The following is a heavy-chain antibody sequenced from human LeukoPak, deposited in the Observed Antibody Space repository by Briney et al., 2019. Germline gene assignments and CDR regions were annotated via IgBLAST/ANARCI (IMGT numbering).Heavy chain of an antibody. V-gene: IGHV4-59*01. CDR2: IYYSRTT. CDR3: VRRQWGLQYFDL. J-gene: IGHJ2*01. CDR1: GGFISSYH. Sequence: AETLSLTCTVSGGFISSYHWRWIRQPPGKGLEWIGYIYYSRTTEFNPFLKRRITISANTSKNQFALKVNPVAGPGTAGYYLVRRQWGLQYFDLWGRGTLVAVSS. D-gene: IGHD1-26*01.